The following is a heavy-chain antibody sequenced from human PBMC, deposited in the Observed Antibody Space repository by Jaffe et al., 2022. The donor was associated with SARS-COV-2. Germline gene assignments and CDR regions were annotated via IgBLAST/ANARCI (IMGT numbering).Heavy chain of an antibody. CDR1: GFTFSSYE. Sequence: EVQLVESGGGLVQPGGSLRLSCAASGFTFSSYEMNWVRQAPGKGLEWVSYISSSGSTIYYADSVKGRFTISRDNAKNSLYLQMNSLRAEDTAVYYCARDLSGSYSDEGAFDIWGQGTMVTVSS. CDR3: ARDLSGSYSDEGAFDI. CDR2: ISSSGSTI. J-gene: IGHJ3*02. V-gene: IGHV3-48*03. D-gene: IGHD1-26*01.